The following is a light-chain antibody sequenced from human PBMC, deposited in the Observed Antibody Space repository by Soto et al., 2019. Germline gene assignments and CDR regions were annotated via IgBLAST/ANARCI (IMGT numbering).Light chain of an antibody. CDR3: TSYTGDDFTFI. CDR1: SSDIGTYDY. CDR2: EVS. Sequence: QSALTQPRSVSGSPGQSVTISCTGTSSDIGTYDYVSWYQQHPGRAPKLIIFEVSKRPSGVPDRFSGSKSGNTASLIVSGLQPDDEAEYHCTSYTGDDFTFIFGTGTKVTVL. J-gene: IGLJ1*01. V-gene: IGLV2-11*01.